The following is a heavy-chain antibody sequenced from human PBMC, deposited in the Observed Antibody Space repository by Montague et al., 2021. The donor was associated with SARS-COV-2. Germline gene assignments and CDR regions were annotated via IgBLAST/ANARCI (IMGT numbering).Heavy chain of an antibody. D-gene: IGHD6-19*01. J-gene: IGHJ4*02. CDR3: TTGEGVHGWRYYFDY. CDR1: GDSIRTND. V-gene: IGHV4-59*01. CDR2: VDNSGST. Sequence: SETLSLTCTVSGDSIRTNDWSWIRQPPGQRLEWIGYVDNSGSTDYSPSLKSRVTISLETSKRQFSLRLNSVTEADTAVYYCTTGEGVHGWRYYFDYGSQGTLATVSS.